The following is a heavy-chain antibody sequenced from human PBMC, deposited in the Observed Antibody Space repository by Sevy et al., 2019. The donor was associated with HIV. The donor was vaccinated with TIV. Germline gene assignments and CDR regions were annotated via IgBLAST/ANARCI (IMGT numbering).Heavy chain of an antibody. J-gene: IGHJ4*02. D-gene: IGHD2-8*01. V-gene: IGHV3-30*18. CDR2: ISHDGSNK. CDR3: AKQGGYCSNGVCYRAFDY. CDR1: GFTFSSFG. Sequence: GGSLRLSCAPSGFTFSSFGMHWVRQAPGKGLEWVAIISHDGSNKIYADSVKGRLTISRDNSKNTLYLQMDSLRADDTAVYYCAKQGGYCSNGVCYRAFDYWGQGTLVTVSS.